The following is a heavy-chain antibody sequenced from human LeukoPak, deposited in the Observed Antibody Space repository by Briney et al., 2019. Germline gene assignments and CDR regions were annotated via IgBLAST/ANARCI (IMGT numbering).Heavy chain of an antibody. CDR2: ISTGCSYM. V-gene: IGHV3-21*01. J-gene: IGHJ4*02. Sequence: GGSLRLSCAASGFTVSTYSMNWVRQAPGKGLEWVSSISTGCSYMYYADSVKGRFTISRDNAKNSLYLQMNSLRVEDTAVYYCAGTAAGTDYWGQGTLVTVSS. CDR3: AGTAAGTDY. CDR1: GFTVSTYS. D-gene: IGHD6-13*01.